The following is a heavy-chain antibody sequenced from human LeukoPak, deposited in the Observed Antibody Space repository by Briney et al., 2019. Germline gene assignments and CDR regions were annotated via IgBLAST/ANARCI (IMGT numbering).Heavy chain of an antibody. J-gene: IGHJ4*02. V-gene: IGHV3-74*01. Sequence: PGGSLRLSCAASGFTFSSYWMQWVRQAPGKGLVWVSRIDGDGSSTNYADSVKGRFTISRDNAKNTLYLQMNSLRDEDTAVYYCARSRGSDYWGQGTLVTVSS. D-gene: IGHD5-12*01. CDR3: ARSRGSDY. CDR2: IDGDGSST. CDR1: GFTFSSYW.